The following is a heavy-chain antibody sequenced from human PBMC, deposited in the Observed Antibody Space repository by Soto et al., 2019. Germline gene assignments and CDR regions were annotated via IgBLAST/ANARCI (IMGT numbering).Heavy chain of an antibody. CDR1: GYTFTSYG. J-gene: IGHJ6*02. CDR3: ARGGYYDSSGSRNYFYYGMNV. Sequence: ASVKVSCKASGYTFTSYGISWVRQAPGQGLEWMGWISAYNGNTNYAQILQGRVSMTTDTSTKTAYMEVRSLRSDDTAVYYCARGGYYDSSGSRNYFYYGMNVWGQATTVTVSS. CDR2: ISAYNGNT. D-gene: IGHD3-22*01. V-gene: IGHV1-18*01.